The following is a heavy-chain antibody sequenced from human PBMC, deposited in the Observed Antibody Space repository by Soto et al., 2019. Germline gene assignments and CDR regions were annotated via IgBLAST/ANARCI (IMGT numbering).Heavy chain of an antibody. J-gene: IGHJ6*02. CDR1: GFTLSSYN. CDR3: AREASGWYTYYYYYGMDV. D-gene: IGHD6-19*01. CDR2: ISSSSSTI. V-gene: IGHV3-48*02. Sequence: EVQLVESGGGLVQPGGSLRLSCAASGFTLSSYNINWVRQAPGKGLEWVSYISSSSSTIYYADSVKGRFTISRDNAKNSLYLQMNSLRDEDTAVYYCAREASGWYTYYYYYGMDVWGQGTTVTVSS.